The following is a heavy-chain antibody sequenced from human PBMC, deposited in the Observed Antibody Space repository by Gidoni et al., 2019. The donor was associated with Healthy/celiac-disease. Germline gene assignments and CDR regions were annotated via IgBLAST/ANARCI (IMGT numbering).Heavy chain of an antibody. V-gene: IGHV3-23*01. CDR2: ISGSGGST. CDR3: AMYYDYVWGSYRFPFDY. D-gene: IGHD3-16*02. CDR1: GFTFSSYA. J-gene: IGHJ4*02. Sequence: EVQLLESGGGLVQPGGSLRLSCAASGFTFSSYAMSWVRQAPGKGLEWVSGISGSGGSTYDADSVKGRFTISRDNSKNTLYLQMNSLRAEDTAVYYCAMYYDYVWGSYRFPFDYWGQGTLVTVSS.